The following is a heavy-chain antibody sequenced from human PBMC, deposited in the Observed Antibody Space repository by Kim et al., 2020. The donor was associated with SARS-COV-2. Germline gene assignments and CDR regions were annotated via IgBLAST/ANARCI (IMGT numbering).Heavy chain of an antibody. CDR1: GYTFTSYA. J-gene: IGHJ6*02. V-gene: IGHV1-3*01. Sequence: ASVKVSCKASGYTFTSYAMHWVRQAPGQRLEWMGWINAGNGNTKYSQKFQGRVTITRDTSASTAYMELSSLRSEDTAVYYCARGKSGYSYGPKRELIKPVDVWGQGTTVTVSS. D-gene: IGHD5-18*01. CDR2: INAGNGNT. CDR3: ARGKSGYSYGPKRELIKPVDV.